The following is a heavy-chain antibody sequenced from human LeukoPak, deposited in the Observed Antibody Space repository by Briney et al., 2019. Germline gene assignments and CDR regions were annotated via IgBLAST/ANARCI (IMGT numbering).Heavy chain of an antibody. CDR2: ISGYNGNT. V-gene: IGHV1-18*01. Sequence: EASVTVSYKASDYTFNSYGISWVRQAPGQGLEWMGWISGYNGNTEYAQKLQGRVTMTEDTSTDTAYMELSSLRSEDTAVYYCATDAAGGSSGPGLDYGGQGTLVTVSS. CDR3: ATDAAGGSSGPGLDY. CDR1: DYTFNSYG. J-gene: IGHJ4*02. D-gene: IGHD6-13*01.